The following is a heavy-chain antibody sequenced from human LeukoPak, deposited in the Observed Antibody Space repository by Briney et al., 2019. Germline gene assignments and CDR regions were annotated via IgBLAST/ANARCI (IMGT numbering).Heavy chain of an antibody. J-gene: IGHJ4*02. D-gene: IGHD3-10*01. CDR3: ASGRYGSGSYGFY. CDR2: ISSSSSYI. V-gene: IGHV3-21*01. CDR1: GFTFSSYS. Sequence: PGGSLRLSCAASGFTFSSYSMNWVRQAPGKGLEWVSSISSSSSYIYYADSVEGRFTISRDNAKNSLYLQMNSLRAEDTAVYYCASGRYGSGSYGFYWGQGTLVTVSS.